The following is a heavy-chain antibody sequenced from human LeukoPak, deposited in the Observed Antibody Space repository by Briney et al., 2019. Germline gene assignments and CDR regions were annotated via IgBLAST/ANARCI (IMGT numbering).Heavy chain of an antibody. CDR3: ARDPEECSSTSCDSDAFDI. J-gene: IGHJ3*02. V-gene: IGHV4-4*07. CDR2: IYTSGST. Sequence: PSETLSLTCTVSGGSISSYYWSWIRQPAGKGLEWIGRIYTSGSTNYNPSLKSRVTMSVDTSKNQFSLKLSSVTAADTAVYYCARDPEECSSTSCDSDAFDIWGQGTMVTVSS. CDR1: GGSISSYY. D-gene: IGHD2-2*01.